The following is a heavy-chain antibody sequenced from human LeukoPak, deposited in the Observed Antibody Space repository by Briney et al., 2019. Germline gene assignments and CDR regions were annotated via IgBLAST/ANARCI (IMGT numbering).Heavy chain of an antibody. D-gene: IGHD3-22*01. CDR1: GGSISSHY. V-gene: IGHV4-59*11. CDR3: ARVATMIVVDI. Sequence: SETLSLTCIVSGGSISSHYWSWIRQPPGKGLEWIGYIYYSGSTNYNPSLKSRVTISVDTSKNQFSLKLSSVTAADTAVYYCARVATMIVVDIWGQGTMVTVSS. CDR2: IYYSGST. J-gene: IGHJ3*02.